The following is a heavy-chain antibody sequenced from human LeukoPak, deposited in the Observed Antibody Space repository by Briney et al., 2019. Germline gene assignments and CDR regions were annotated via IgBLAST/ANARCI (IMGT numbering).Heavy chain of an antibody. CDR1: GFTFSSYA. Sequence: GRSLRLSCAASGFTFSSYAMHWVRQAPGKGLEWVAVISYDGSNKYYADSVKGRFTISRDNSKNTPYLQMNSLRAEDTAVYYCAREWELTNFDYWGQGTLVTVSS. D-gene: IGHD1-26*01. CDR2: ISYDGSNK. V-gene: IGHV3-30-3*01. J-gene: IGHJ4*02. CDR3: AREWELTNFDY.